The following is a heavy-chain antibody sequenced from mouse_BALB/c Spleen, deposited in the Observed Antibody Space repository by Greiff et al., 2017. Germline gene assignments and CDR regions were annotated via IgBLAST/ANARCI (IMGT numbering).Heavy chain of an antibody. CDR2: IWSGGST. J-gene: IGHJ1*01. CDR1: GFSLTSYG. Sequence: VMLVESGPGLVQPSQSLSITCTVSGFSLTSYGVHWVRQSPGKGLEWLGVIWSGGSTDYNAAFISRLTISKDNSKSQVFFKMNSLQADDTAIYYCARNLHYYGRDWYFDVWGAGTTVTVSS. D-gene: IGHD1-1*01. V-gene: IGHV2-4-1*01. CDR3: ARNLHYYGRDWYFDV.